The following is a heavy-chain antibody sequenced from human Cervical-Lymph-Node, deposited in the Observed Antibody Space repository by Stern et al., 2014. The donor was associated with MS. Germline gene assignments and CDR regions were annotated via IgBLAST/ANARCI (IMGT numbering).Heavy chain of an antibody. CDR3: AHSRVKYCRGGTCYSSLFDY. J-gene: IGHJ4*02. CDR2: IYWDDDK. V-gene: IGHV2-5*02. CDR1: GFSVTTAGVG. Sequence: QITLKESGPTLVKPTQTVTLTCALSGFSVTTAGVGVGWIRQPPGKALEWLALIYWDDDKLYRPSLKNRLTITKDTSKNRVVLTMTNVDPMDTATYYCAHSRVKYCRGGTCYSSLFDYWGQGTLVTVSS. D-gene: IGHD2-15*01.